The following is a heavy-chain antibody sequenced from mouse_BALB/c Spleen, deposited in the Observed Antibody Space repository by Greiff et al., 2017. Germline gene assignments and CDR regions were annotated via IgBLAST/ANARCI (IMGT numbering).Heavy chain of an antibody. CDR2: ISSGSSTI. D-gene: IGHD1-1*01. J-gene: IGHJ3*01. Sequence: EVHLVESGGGLVQPGGSRKLSCAASGFTFSSFGMHWVRQAPEKGLEWVAYISSGSSTIYYADTVKGRFTISRDNPKNTLFLQMTSLRSEDTAMYYCAREGSYYGSSPFAYWGQGTLVTVSA. CDR3: AREGSYYGSSPFAY. CDR1: GFTFSSFG. V-gene: IGHV5-17*02.